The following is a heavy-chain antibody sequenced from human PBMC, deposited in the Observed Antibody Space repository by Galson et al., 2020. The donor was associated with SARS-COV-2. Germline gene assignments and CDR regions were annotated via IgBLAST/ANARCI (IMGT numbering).Heavy chain of an antibody. D-gene: IGHD4-17*01. CDR2: TYNSGRI. Sequence: SETLSLTCTVSGGSISSSDSFWGWIRQAPGKGLEWNGSTYNSGRIYYNPSLKRRVTISVDSSKNQFSVRLTSVTAADTAVYYCARKSASGEPNWFDAWGQGTLVTVSS. CDR1: GGSISSSDSF. CDR3: ARKSASGEPNWFDA. V-gene: IGHV4-39*07. J-gene: IGHJ5*02.